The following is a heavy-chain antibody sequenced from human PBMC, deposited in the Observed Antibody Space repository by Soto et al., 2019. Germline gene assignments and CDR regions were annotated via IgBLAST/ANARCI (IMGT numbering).Heavy chain of an antibody. CDR2: IYHSGSN. V-gene: IGHV4-30-2*01. J-gene: IGHJ6*02. Sequence: QLQLQESGSGLVKPSQTLSLTCAVSGGSISSGGYSWSWIRQPPGKGLEWIGYIYHSGSNYYNPSLKSRVTISLERSKNQFSLKLSSVTAADTAVYYCARVDPEYYYGMDVGGQGTTVTLSS. CDR1: GGSISSGGYS. CDR3: ARVDPEYYYGMDV.